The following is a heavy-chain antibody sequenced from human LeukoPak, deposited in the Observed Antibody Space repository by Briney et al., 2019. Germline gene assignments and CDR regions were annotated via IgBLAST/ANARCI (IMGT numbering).Heavy chain of an antibody. J-gene: IGHJ4*02. CDR2: IHYRGTT. V-gene: IGHV4-59*13. Sequence: SETLSLACTVSGGSISSYYWNWVRQSPGKGREGRGNIHYRGTTNYNPSLKSRVTLSLDSSKSQFALKVTSVTAPDTAVYYCARDEFGDFHAFDYWGQGTRLTLSS. CDR3: ARDEFGDFHAFDY. CDR1: GGSISSYY. D-gene: IGHD4-17*01.